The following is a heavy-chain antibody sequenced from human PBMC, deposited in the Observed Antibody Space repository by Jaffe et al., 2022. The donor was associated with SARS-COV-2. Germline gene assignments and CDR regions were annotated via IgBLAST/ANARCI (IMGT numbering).Heavy chain of an antibody. D-gene: IGHD2-2*01. J-gene: IGHJ4*02. CDR2: ISYDGSNK. Sequence: QVQLVESGGGVVQPGRSLRLSCAASGFTFSSYAMHWVRQAPGKGLEWVAVISYDGSNKYYADSVKGRFTISRDNSKNTLYLQMNSLRAEDTAVYYCARGVGYCSSTSCHPERAIVDWGQGTLVTVSS. CDR3: ARGVGYCSSTSCHPERAIVD. V-gene: IGHV3-30-3*01. CDR1: GFTFSSYA.